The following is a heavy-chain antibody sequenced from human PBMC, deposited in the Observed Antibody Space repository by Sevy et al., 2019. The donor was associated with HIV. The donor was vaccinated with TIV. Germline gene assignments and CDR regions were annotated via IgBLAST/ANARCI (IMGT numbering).Heavy chain of an antibody. CDR3: ARGCRIAVAGTDCFDY. Sequence: GGSLRLSCAASGFTFSSYAMHWVRQAPGKGLEWVAVISYDGSNKYYADSVKGRFTISRDNSKNTLYLQMNSLRAEDTAGYYCARGCRIAVAGTDCFDYWGQGTLVTVSS. V-gene: IGHV3-30-3*01. D-gene: IGHD6-19*01. CDR1: GFTFSSYA. J-gene: IGHJ4*02. CDR2: ISYDGSNK.